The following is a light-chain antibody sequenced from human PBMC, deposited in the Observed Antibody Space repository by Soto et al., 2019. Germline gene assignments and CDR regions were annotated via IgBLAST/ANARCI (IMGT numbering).Light chain of an antibody. J-gene: IGKJ1*01. V-gene: IGKV3-20*01. Sequence: EVVMTQSPATLSVSPGEGVTLSCGASQGIGDTLAWYQHEPGQTPRLLIYGAFKRATGIPDRFSGSGSGTDFTLTISRMEPEDFAVYCCQQYGSSPRTFGQGTKVDIK. CDR2: GAF. CDR3: QQYGSSPRT. CDR1: QGIGDT.